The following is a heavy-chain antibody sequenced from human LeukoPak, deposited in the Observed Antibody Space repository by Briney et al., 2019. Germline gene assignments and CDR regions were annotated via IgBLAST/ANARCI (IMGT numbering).Heavy chain of an antibody. V-gene: IGHV3-7*01. CDR2: INQDGSKK. D-gene: IGHD3-3*01. Sequence: GGSLRLSCTASGFSFSGYWMTWVRQTPGKGLEWVANINQDGSKKSYVDSVRGRFTISRDSAKNSLYLQMNSLRADDTAVYYCASSLLGVSPWGQGTLVTVSS. J-gene: IGHJ4*02. CDR1: GFSFSGYW. CDR3: ASSLLGVSP.